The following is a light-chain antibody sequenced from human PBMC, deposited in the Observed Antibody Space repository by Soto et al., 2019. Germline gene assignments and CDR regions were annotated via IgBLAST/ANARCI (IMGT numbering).Light chain of an antibody. J-gene: IGKJ5*01. V-gene: IGKV3-11*01. CDR2: DAS. CDR1: QSVSND. CDR3: QQHSST. Sequence: DIVLTHSPATLSLSPGERATLSCRASQSVSNDLAWYQQRPGQAPRLLIYDASSRATGIPARFTGSGSGTDFTLTISSLEPEDFAVYYCQQHSSTFGQGTRLEIK.